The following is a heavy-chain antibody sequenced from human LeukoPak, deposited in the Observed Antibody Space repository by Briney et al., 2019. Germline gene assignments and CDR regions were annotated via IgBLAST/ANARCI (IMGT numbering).Heavy chain of an antibody. CDR3: AKDSSTTVTTKGGPRRSFDY. Sequence: GGSLRLSCAASGFTFSSYVMSWVRQAPGKGLDWVSVISGSGGTTHYADSVKGRFTISRDNSKNTLYLQMNSLRAEDTAIYYCAKDSSTTVTTKGGPRRSFDYWGLGTLVTVSS. V-gene: IGHV3-23*01. CDR1: GFTFSSYV. J-gene: IGHJ4*02. D-gene: IGHD4-17*01. CDR2: ISGSGGTT.